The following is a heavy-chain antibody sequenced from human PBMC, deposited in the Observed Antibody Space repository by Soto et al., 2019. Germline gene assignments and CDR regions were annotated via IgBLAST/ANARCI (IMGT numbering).Heavy chain of an antibody. CDR1: GGCISSYY. CDR2: IYYSGST. CDR3: ARVRRDSYYYYYMDV. V-gene: IGHV4-59*01. J-gene: IGHJ6*03. Sequence: PSETLSLTCTVSGGCISSYYWSWIRQPPGKGLEWIGYIYYSGSTNYNPSLKSRVTISVDTSKNQFSLKLSSVTAADTAVYYCARVRRDSYYYYYMDVWGKGTTVTVSS.